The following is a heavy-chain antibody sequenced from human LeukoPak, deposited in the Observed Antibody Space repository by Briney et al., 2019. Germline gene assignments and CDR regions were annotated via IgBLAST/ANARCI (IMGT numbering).Heavy chain of an antibody. V-gene: IGHV4-59*01. Sequence: LETLSLTCTVSGGSISSYYWSWIRQPPGKGLEWIGYIYYSGSTNYTPSLKSRVTISVDTSKNQFSLKLSSVTAADTAVYYCARISITMVRGPGWFDPWGQGTLVTVSS. CDR2: IYYSGST. D-gene: IGHD3-10*01. CDR1: GGSISSYY. CDR3: ARISITMVRGPGWFDP. J-gene: IGHJ5*02.